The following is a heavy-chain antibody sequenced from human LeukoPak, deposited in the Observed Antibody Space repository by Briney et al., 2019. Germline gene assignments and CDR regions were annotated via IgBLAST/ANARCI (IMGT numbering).Heavy chain of an antibody. CDR2: IYYSGST. V-gene: IGHV4-39*01. CDR1: GGSISSSSYY. J-gene: IGHJ4*02. CDR3: ARHDRSSGFEEFDH. D-gene: IGHD3-3*01. Sequence: SETLSLTCTVSGGSISSSSYYWGWIRQPPGKGLEWIGSIYYSGSTYYNPSLKSRATISVDTSKNQFSLKLSSVTAADTAVYYCARHDRSSGFEEFDHWGQGTLVTVSS.